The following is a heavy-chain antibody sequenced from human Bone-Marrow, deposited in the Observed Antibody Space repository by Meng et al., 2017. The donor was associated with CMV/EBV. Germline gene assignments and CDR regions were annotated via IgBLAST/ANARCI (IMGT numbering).Heavy chain of an antibody. CDR2: TTGSGGDT. V-gene: IGHV3-23*01. J-gene: IGHJ6*02. CDR1: GFTFSTYA. D-gene: IGHD6-25*01. CDR3: AKDSGWQRTHGLDV. Sequence: GESLKISCAASGFTFSTYAMTWVRLAPGKGLEWVSETTGSGGDTYYADSVRGRFTISRDNAKNTLYLQMNSLGAEDTAVYYCAKDSGWQRTHGLDVWGQGTTVTVSS.